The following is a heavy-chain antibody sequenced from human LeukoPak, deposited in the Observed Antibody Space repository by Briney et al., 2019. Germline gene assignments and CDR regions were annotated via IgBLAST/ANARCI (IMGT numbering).Heavy chain of an antibody. CDR2: INHSRST. D-gene: IGHD5-12*01. J-gene: IGHJ5*02. V-gene: IGHV4-34*01. Sequence: SETLPLTCAVYGGSFSGFYWSWIRQPPGKGLEWIGEINHSRSTNYNPPLKSRVTISIDTSKNQFSLKLTSVTAADTAVYYCARGRHEGGYIRRDWFDPWGQGTLVTVSS. CDR1: GGSFSGFY. CDR3: ARGRHEGGYIRRDWFDP.